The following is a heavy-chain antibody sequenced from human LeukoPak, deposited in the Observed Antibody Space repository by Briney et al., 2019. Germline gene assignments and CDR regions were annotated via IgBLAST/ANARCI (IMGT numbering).Heavy chain of an antibody. J-gene: IGHJ3*02. V-gene: IGHV3-21*01. CDR1: GFTFSSYS. CDR2: ISSSSSYI. CDR3: ARDYCSSTSCYNGAFDI. D-gene: IGHD2-2*01. Sequence: GGSLRLSCAASGFTFSSYSMNWVRQAPGKGLEWVSSISSSSSYIYYADSVKGRFTISRDNAKNSLYLQMNSLRAEDTAVYYCARDYCSSTSCYNGAFDIWGQGTMVTVSS.